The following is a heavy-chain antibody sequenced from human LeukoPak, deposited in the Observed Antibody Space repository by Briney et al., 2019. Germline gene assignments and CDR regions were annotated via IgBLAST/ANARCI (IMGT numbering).Heavy chain of an antibody. J-gene: IGHJ4*02. Sequence: GGSLRLSCAASGFIFSSYGMHWVRQAPGKGLEWVAVIWYDGSNKYYADSVEGRFTISRDDSKNTLYLQMDSLRAEDTAVYCCVRDGGAGFDYWGQGTLVTVSS. CDR2: IWYDGSNK. V-gene: IGHV3-33*01. CDR1: GFIFSSYG. CDR3: VRDGGAGFDY. D-gene: IGHD1-14*01.